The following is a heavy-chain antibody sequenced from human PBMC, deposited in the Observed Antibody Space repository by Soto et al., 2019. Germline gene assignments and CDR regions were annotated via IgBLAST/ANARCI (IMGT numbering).Heavy chain of an antibody. CDR2: ISSNGGST. V-gene: IGHV3-64*01. Sequence: GGSLRLSCAASGFTFSSYAMHWVRQAPGKGLEYVSAISSNGGSTYYANSVKGRFTISRENSKNTLYLQMGSLRAEDMAVYYCARAGIGSNYYGSGSYLIYWGQGTLVTVSS. J-gene: IGHJ4*02. D-gene: IGHD3-10*01. CDR3: ARAGIGSNYYGSGSYLIY. CDR1: GFTFSSYA.